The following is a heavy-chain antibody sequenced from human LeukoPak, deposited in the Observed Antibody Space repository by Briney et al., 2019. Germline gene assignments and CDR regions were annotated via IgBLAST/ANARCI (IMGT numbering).Heavy chain of an antibody. J-gene: IGHJ4*02. D-gene: IGHD3-22*01. CDR3: ATSPGHYFDRRGYIYDY. Sequence: GGSVKVSCKVSGYTLTELSIHWVRQAPGKGPEWMGGFDPEHGETIYAQKFQGRVTMTEDTSTEPAYMELSSLRSEDTAVYYCATSPGHYFDRRGYIYDYWGQGTLVTVSS. CDR1: GYTLTELS. V-gene: IGHV1-24*01. CDR2: FDPEHGET.